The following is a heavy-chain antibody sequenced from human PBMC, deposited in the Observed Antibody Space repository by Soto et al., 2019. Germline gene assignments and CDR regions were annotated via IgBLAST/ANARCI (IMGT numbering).Heavy chain of an antibody. CDR1: GFTFSNAW. V-gene: IGHV3-15*01. CDR2: IKSKTDGGTT. D-gene: IGHD6-13*01. Sequence: LRLSCAASGFTFSNAWMSWVRQAPGKGLEWVGRIKSKTDGGTTDYAAPVKGRFTISRDDSKNTLYLQMNSLRAEDTAVYYCAKRSLAAGRVYWGQGTLVTVSS. J-gene: IGHJ4*02. CDR3: AKRSLAAGRVY.